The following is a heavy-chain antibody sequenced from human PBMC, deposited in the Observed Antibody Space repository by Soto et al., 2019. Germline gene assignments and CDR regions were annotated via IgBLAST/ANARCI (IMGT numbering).Heavy chain of an antibody. V-gene: IGHV3-53*04. J-gene: IGHJ4*02. CDR1: GFSVSYNY. Sequence: EVQLVESGGGLVQPGGSLRLACAASGFSVSYNYMNWVRQAPGKGLEWVSVIFSGGSTNYADSVKGRFTISRHNSENTLYLQMSILRVEDTAVYYCKSRDYWGRGTLVTVSS. CDR3: KSRDY. CDR2: IFSGGST.